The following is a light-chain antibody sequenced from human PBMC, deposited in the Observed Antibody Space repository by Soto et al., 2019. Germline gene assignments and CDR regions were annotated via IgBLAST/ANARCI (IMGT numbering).Light chain of an antibody. Sequence: QSALTQPHSLSGSPGQSVTISCTGTNSDVGGFNFVSWYQQQPGKAPKLMIYDVTKRPSGVPDRFSGSKSGSTASLTISGLQAEDEADYYCFSYAGAYTFLFGGGTKLTVL. CDR1: NSDVGGFNF. CDR3: FSYAGAYTFL. CDR2: DVT. J-gene: IGLJ2*01. V-gene: IGLV2-11*01.